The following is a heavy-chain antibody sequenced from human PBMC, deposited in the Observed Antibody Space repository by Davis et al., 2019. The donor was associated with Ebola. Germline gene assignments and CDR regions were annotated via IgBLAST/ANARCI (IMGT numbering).Heavy chain of an antibody. Sequence: SETLSLTCAVYGGSFSGYYWSWIRQPPGKGLEWIGKINHSGSTKYNPSLKSRVTISADTSKNQFSLKLSSVTAADTAVYYCARGLYPWELDYWGQGTLVTVSS. D-gene: IGHD1-1*01. J-gene: IGHJ4*02. CDR2: INHSGST. CDR1: GGSFSGYY. V-gene: IGHV4-34*01. CDR3: ARGLYPWELDY.